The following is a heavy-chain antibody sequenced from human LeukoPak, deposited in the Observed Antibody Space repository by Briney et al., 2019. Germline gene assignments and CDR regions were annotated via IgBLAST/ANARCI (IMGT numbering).Heavy chain of an antibody. Sequence: SETLSLTCTVYGGSISSYYWSWLRQPPGQGLEWIWYIYYSGSTNYNPSLKSRVTISVDTSKNQFSLKLSSVTAADTAVYYCARGIDLNPDYWGQGTLVTVSS. CDR2: IYYSGST. D-gene: IGHD2-15*01. CDR3: ARGIDLNPDY. J-gene: IGHJ4*02. CDR1: GGSISSYY. V-gene: IGHV4-59*01.